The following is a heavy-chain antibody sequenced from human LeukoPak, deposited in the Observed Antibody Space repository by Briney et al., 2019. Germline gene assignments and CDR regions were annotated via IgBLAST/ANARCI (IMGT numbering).Heavy chain of an antibody. J-gene: IGHJ4*02. Sequence: GGSLRLSCAASGFTFSSYCMHWVRQAPGKGRVGVSRLDTDGSSATYADSVKGRFTISRDNAKNTVYLQMNSLRVEDTGVYYCASALTTVTPHFHFWGQGTLVTVSS. D-gene: IGHD4-17*01. V-gene: IGHV3-74*01. CDR2: LDTDGSSA. CDR1: GFTFSSYC. CDR3: ASALTTVTPHFHF.